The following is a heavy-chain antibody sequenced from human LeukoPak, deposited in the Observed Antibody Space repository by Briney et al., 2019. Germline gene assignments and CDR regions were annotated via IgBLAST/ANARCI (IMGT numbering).Heavy chain of an antibody. J-gene: IGHJ5*02. CDR1: GYTFTGYY. D-gene: IGHD2-2*01. CDR2: INPNSGGT. Sequence: ASVKVSCKASGYTFTGYYMHWVRQAPGQGLEWMGWINPNSGGTNYAQKFQGRVTMTRDTSISTAYMELSRLRSDDTAVYYCARGMLGYCSSTSCGGVAWWFDPWGQGTLVTVSS. CDR3: ARGMLGYCSSTSCGGVAWWFDP. V-gene: IGHV1-2*02.